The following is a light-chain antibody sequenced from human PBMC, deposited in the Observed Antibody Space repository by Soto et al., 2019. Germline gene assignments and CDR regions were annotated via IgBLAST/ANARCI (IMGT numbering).Light chain of an antibody. CDR1: NIGSKS. V-gene: IGLV3-21*02. Sequence: SYVLTQPPSVSVAPEQRARLTCAGDNIGSKSVHWYQQKPGQAPVLVVYDDSARPSGIPERFSGSNSGNTATLTISRVEAGDEADYYCQVWDSRSDHVVFGGGTKLTVL. CDR3: QVWDSRSDHVV. J-gene: IGLJ2*01. CDR2: DDS.